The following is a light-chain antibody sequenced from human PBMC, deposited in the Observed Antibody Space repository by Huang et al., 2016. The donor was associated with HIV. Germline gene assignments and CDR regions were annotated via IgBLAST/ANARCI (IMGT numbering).Light chain of an antibody. CDR1: QSVNSN. Sequence: EIVMTQSPATLSVSPGERATLSCRASQSVNSNLAWYQQKPGQAPRLLIYGASTRATGIPARFSGSGSGTEFTLTISSLQSEDFALYYCHQYGNWWSFGQGTKVEIK. CDR3: HQYGNWWS. V-gene: IGKV3-15*01. J-gene: IGKJ1*01. CDR2: GAS.